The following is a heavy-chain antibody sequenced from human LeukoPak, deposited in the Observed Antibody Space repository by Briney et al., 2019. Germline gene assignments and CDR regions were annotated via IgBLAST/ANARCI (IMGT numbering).Heavy chain of an antibody. CDR1: GYTFTSYD. Sequence: ASVKVSCKASGYTFTSYDINWVRQATGQGLEWMGWMNPNSGNTGYAQKFQGRVTIARNTSISTAYMELSSLRSEDTAVYYCARYCSSTSYPEFDIWGQGTMVTVSS. V-gene: IGHV1-8*03. J-gene: IGHJ3*02. CDR3: ARYCSSTSYPEFDI. CDR2: MNPNSGNT. D-gene: IGHD2-2*01.